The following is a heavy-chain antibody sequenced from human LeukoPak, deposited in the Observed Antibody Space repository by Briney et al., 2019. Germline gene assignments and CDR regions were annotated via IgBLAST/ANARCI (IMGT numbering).Heavy chain of an antibody. CDR3: AKAKYYDSTDFFDY. CDR1: GFTFDDYA. Sequence: GRSLRLSCAASGFTFDDYAMHWVRQAPGKGLEWVSGISWNSGSIGYADSVKGRFTISRDNAKNSLYLQMNSLRAEDTALYYCAKAKYYDSTDFFDYWGQGTLVTVSS. CDR2: ISWNSGSI. D-gene: IGHD3-22*01. J-gene: IGHJ4*02. V-gene: IGHV3-9*01.